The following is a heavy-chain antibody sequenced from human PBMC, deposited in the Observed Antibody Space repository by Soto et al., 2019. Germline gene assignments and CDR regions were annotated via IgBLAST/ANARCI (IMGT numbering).Heavy chain of an antibody. D-gene: IGHD3-16*01. V-gene: IGHV4-31*03. Sequence: PSETLSLTCTVSCGSISSGGYYWSWIRQHPGKGLEWIGYIYYSGSTYYNPSLKSRVTISVDTSKNQFSLKLSSVTAADTAVYYCAREPRFPNPYGMDVWGQGTTVTVSS. J-gene: IGHJ6*02. CDR1: CGSISSGGYY. CDR3: AREPRFPNPYGMDV. CDR2: IYYSGST.